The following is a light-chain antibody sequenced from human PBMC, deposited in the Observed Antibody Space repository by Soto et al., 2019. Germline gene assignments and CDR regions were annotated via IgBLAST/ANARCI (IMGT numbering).Light chain of an antibody. Sequence: QSVLTQPASVSGSPGQSITVSCTGTSSDVGYYNFVSWYQHRPGKAPKLLIFEVTKRPSGVSHRFSGSKSGNTASLTISGLQAEDEADYYCCSYAGSSSSVFGSGTKHTVL. V-gene: IGLV2-23*02. CDR1: SSDVGYYNF. CDR2: EVT. CDR3: CSYAGSSSSV. J-gene: IGLJ1*01.